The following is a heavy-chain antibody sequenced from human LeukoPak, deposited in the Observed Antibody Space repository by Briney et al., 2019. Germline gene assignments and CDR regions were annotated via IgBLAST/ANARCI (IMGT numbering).Heavy chain of an antibody. J-gene: IGHJ4*02. CDR1: GGTFSSYA. D-gene: IGHD3-22*01. Sequence: ASVKVSCKASGGTFSSYAISWVRQAPGQGLEWMGGITPIFGTANYAQKFQGRVTITTDESTSTAYMELSSLRSEDTAVYYCARDRGYYYDSSGYYYPFDYWGQGTLVTVSS. V-gene: IGHV1-69*05. CDR2: ITPIFGTA. CDR3: ARDRGYYYDSSGYYYPFDY.